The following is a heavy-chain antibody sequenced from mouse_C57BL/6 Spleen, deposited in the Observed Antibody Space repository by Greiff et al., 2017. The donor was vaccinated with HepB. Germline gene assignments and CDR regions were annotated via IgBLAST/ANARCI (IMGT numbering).Heavy chain of an antibody. CDR2: ISSGSSTI. J-gene: IGHJ1*03. Sequence: EVKLVESGGGLVKPGGSLKLSCAASGFTFSDYGMHWVRQAPEKGLEWVAYISSGSSTIYYADTVKGRFTISRDNAKNTLFLQMTSLRSEDTAMYYCALTHYYGSRYFDVWGTGTTVTVSS. V-gene: IGHV5-17*01. CDR1: GFTFSDYG. CDR3: ALTHYYGSRYFDV. D-gene: IGHD1-1*01.